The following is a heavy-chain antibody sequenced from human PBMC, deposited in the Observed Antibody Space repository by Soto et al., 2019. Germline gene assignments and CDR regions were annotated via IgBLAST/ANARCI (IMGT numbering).Heavy chain of an antibody. V-gene: IGHV1-69*08. CDR2: IIPALGTA. CDR3: ARPDFGDYWYFDL. CDR1: GGTFSSHT. Sequence: QDQLVQSGAEVKKPGSSVKVSCKASGGTFSSHTFSWVRQAPGQGLEWMGRIIPALGTATYAQKFQGRVTXXXXXSATXVXMELXXLXXXDTAVYYCARPDFGDYWYFDLWGRGTLVTVSS. D-gene: IGHD4-17*01. J-gene: IGHJ2*01.